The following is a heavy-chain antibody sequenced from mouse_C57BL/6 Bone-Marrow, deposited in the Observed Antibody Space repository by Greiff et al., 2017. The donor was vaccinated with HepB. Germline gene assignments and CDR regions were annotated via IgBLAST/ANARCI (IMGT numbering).Heavy chain of an antibody. D-gene: IGHD1-1*01. CDR2: IDPSDSYT. CDR3: ARLSGSSFYAMDY. J-gene: IGHJ4*01. Sequence: QVQLQQPGAELVKPGASVKLSCKASGYTFTSYWMQWVKQRPGQGLEWIGEIDPSDSYTNYNQKFKGKATLTVYTSSSTAYMKLSSLTSEDSAVYYCARLSGSSFYAMDYWGQGTSVTVSS. V-gene: IGHV1-50*01. CDR1: GYTFTSYW.